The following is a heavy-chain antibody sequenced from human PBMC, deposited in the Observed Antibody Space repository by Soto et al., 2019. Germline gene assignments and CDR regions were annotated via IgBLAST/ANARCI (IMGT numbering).Heavy chain of an antibody. Sequence: SETLSLTYTVSGGSINGCYWSWIRQPPGKGLEWIGYIYYSGSTNYNPSLKSRVTMSVDTSKNLFSLKLNSVTAADTAVYYCARHGPLRYFDWLTFDYWGQGILVTV. V-gene: IGHV4-59*08. D-gene: IGHD3-9*01. CDR3: ARHGPLRYFDWLTFDY. CDR2: IYYSGST. CDR1: GGSINGCY. J-gene: IGHJ4*02.